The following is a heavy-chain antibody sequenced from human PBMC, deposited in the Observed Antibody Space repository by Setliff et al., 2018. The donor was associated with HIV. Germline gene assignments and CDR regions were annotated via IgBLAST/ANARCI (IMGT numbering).Heavy chain of an antibody. CDR3: AREKTLGALDI. Sequence: ASVKVSCKASGYTFTSYAMNWVRQAPGQGLEWMGWINTNTGNPTYAQGFTGRFVFSLGTSVSTAFLQISSLKAEDTAVYFCAREKTLGALDIWGQGTMVTVSS. CDR1: GYTFTSYA. CDR2: INTNTGNP. J-gene: IGHJ3*02. V-gene: IGHV7-4-1*02.